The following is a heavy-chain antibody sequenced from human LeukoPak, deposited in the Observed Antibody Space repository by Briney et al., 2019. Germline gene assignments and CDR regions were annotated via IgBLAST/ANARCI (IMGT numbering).Heavy chain of an antibody. J-gene: IGHJ4*02. D-gene: IGHD1-26*01. CDR1: GGSISSNSYY. CDR3: ARWIVVGATRYYFDY. V-gene: IGHV4-39*07. CDR2: IYYSGST. Sequence: SETLSLTCTVSGGSISSNSYYWGWIRQPPGKGLEWSGSIYYSGSTYSNPSLKSRVSISVDTSKNQFSLKLSSVTATDTAVYYCARWIVVGATRYYFDYWGQGTLVTVSS.